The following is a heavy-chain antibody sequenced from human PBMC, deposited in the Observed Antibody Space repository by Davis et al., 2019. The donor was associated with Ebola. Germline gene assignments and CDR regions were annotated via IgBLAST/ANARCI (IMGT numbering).Heavy chain of an antibody. CDR3: AIRYYDFWSGSYPNWFDP. CDR2: INHSGST. Sequence: SQTLSLTCAVYGGSFSGYYWSWIRQPPGKGLEWIGEINHSGSTNYNPSLKSRVTISVDTSKNQFSLKLSSVTAADTAVYYCAIRYYDFWSGSYPNWFDPWGQGTLVTVSS. D-gene: IGHD3-3*01. J-gene: IGHJ5*02. CDR1: GGSFSGYY. V-gene: IGHV4-34*01.